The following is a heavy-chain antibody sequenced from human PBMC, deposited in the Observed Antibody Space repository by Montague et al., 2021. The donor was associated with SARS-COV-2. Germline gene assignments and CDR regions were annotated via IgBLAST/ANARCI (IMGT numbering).Heavy chain of an antibody. CDR2: IYYSGTT. Sequence: LRLSCSVSSGSIISSGYYWGWIRQPPGKELEWIGNIYYSGTTYYNPSLQSRGTISVDTSKNHLSLRLSSVTAADTAVYFCARGMIRGVTTPFDYWGQGSQVTVSS. J-gene: IGHJ4*02. CDR3: ARGMIRGVTTPFDY. D-gene: IGHD3-10*01. CDR1: SGSIISSGYY. V-gene: IGHV4-39*02.